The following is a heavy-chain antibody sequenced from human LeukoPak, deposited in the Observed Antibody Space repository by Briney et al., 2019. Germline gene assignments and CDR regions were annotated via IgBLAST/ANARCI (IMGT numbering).Heavy chain of an antibody. CDR3: ARDSYGDYVDY. J-gene: IGHJ4*02. V-gene: IGHV3-21*01. CDR2: ISSSSSYI. CDR1: GFTFSSYS. D-gene: IGHD4-17*01. Sequence: GGSLRLSCAASGFTFSSYSMNWVRQAPGKGLEGVSSISSSSSYIYYADSVKGRFTISRDNAKNSLYLRMNSLRAEDTAVYYCARDSYGDYVDYWGQGTLVTVSS.